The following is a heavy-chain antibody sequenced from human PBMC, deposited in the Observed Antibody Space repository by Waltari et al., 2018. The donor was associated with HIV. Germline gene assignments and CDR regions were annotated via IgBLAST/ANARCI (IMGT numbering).Heavy chain of an antibody. Sequence: EVQLVASGGGLIEPGGSLGVSCAASGLTISSNSMSWVRQAPGKGLEWVSGIYSGGSRYYADSVKGRFIISRDNSKNTVSLHMNSLRAEDTAVYYCARDPRSSGYYGMDVWGQGIKVTVSS. CDR2: IYSGGSR. J-gene: IGHJ6*02. CDR3: ARDPRSSGYYGMDV. V-gene: IGHV3-53*01. D-gene: IGHD1-26*01. CDR1: GLTISSNS.